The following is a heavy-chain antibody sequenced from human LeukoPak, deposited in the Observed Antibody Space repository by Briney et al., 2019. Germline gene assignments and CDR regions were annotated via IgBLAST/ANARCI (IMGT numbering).Heavy chain of an antibody. J-gene: IGHJ4*02. V-gene: IGHV3-7*03. CDR1: GFTFSDYY. CDR2: IKLDGSEK. Sequence: GGSLRLSCAASGFTFSDYYMSWIRQAPGKGLEWVANIKLDGSEKNYVDSVKGRFTISRDNTKNSLYLQMNSLRAEDTAVFYCARDQYDTWSRRGNFDSWGQGTLVIVSS. CDR3: ARDQYDTWSRRGNFDS. D-gene: IGHD3/OR15-3a*01.